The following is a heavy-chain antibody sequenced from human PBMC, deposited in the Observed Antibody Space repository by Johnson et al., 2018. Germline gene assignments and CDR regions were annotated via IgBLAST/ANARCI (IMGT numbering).Heavy chain of an antibody. CDR1: GFTFSSYG. J-gene: IGHJ3*02. CDR3: ARSPVVYGGFAGGLI. Sequence: QVQLVESGGGVVQPGRSLRLSCAASGFTFSSYGMHWVRQAPGKGLEWVAVISYDGSNKYYADSVKGRFTISRDNAKNSLYLQMNNLRAEDTAVDYCARSPVVYGGFAGGLIWGQGTIVTVSS. CDR2: ISYDGSNK. D-gene: IGHD2-8*01. V-gene: IGHV3-33*05.